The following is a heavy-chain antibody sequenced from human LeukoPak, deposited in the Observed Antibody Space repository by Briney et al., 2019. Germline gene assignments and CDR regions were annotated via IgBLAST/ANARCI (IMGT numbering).Heavy chain of an antibody. CDR2: IGGSGGNT. CDR3: AKVASSGWYPDY. D-gene: IGHD6-19*01. Sequence: GALRLSCAASGFTFSSYAMSWVRQPPGKGLEWVSAIGGSGGNTYYADSVKGRFTISRDNSKNTLYLQMNSLRAEDTAVYYCAKVASSGWYPDYWGQGTLVTVSS. CDR1: GFTFSSYA. J-gene: IGHJ4*02. V-gene: IGHV3-23*01.